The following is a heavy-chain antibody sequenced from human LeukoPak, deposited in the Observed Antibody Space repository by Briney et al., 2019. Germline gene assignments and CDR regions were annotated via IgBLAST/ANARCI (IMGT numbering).Heavy chain of an antibody. D-gene: IGHD6-19*01. CDR1: GGTFSSYA. CDR2: IIPIFGTA. CDR3: ARDLGYSSGWYRYYFDY. V-gene: IGHV1-69*05. Sequence: ASVKVSCMASGGTFSSYAISWVRQAPGQGLEWMGRIIPIFGTANYAQKFQGRVTITTDKSTSTAYMELSSLRSEDTAVYYCARDLGYSSGWYRYYFDYWGQGTLVTVSS. J-gene: IGHJ4*02.